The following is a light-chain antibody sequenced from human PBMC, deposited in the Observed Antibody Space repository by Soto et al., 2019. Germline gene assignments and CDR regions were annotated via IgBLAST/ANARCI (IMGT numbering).Light chain of an antibody. J-gene: IGKJ1*01. CDR2: KAS. V-gene: IGKV1-5*03. Sequence: DIQMTQSPSTLSASVGDRVTITCRASQSISTWLAWYQQEPGKAPKLLIHKASSLQSGVPSRFSGSGSGTDFTLNISSLHPDDFATYYCQQYNSYSPTFGQGTRVEI. CDR3: QQYNSYSPT. CDR1: QSISTW.